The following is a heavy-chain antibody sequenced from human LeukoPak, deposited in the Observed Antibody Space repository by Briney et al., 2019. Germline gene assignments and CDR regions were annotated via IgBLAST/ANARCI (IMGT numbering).Heavy chain of an antibody. CDR3: AREPPRVGATSYFDY. CDR2: IYTSGST. Sequence: PSETLSLTCTVSGGSISSYYWSWIRQPAGKGLEWIGRIYTSGSTNYNPSLKSRVTISVDKSENQFSLKLSSVTAADTAVYYCAREPPRVGATSYFDYWGQGTLVTVSS. J-gene: IGHJ4*02. CDR1: GGSISSYY. V-gene: IGHV4-4*07. D-gene: IGHD1-26*01.